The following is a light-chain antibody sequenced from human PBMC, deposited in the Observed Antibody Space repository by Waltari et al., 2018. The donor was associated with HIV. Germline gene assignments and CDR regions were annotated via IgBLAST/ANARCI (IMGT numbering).Light chain of an antibody. CDR1: SSDVGDYY. V-gene: IGLV2-14*01. Sequence: QSALTQPASVSGSPGQSISISCTGTSSDVGDYYVSWYQHHSGKAPKVSIYEVTNRPSVVSHRFSGSKSGNSASLTISGLLPEDEADYFCSSYISSATPEFGGGTRLTVL. J-gene: IGLJ3*02. CDR3: SSYISSATPE. CDR2: EVT.